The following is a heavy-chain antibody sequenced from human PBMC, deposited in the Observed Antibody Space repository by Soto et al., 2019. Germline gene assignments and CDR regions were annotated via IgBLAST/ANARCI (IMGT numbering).Heavy chain of an antibody. Sequence: QVQLVQSGAEVKKPGASVKVSCKASGYTFTRYDINWVRQATGQGLEWMGWMNPNSGNTGYAPKFQGRVTMTRNTSITTAYIELSSLRSEDTAVYYCARFDRPGGRSRPFDYWGQGTLVTVSS. D-gene: IGHD3-16*02. CDR3: ARFDRPGGRSRPFDY. J-gene: IGHJ4*02. CDR2: MNPNSGNT. CDR1: GYTFTRYD. V-gene: IGHV1-8*01.